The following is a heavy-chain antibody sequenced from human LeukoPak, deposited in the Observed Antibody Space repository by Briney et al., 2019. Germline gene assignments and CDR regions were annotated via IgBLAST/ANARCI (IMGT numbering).Heavy chain of an antibody. D-gene: IGHD3-10*01. V-gene: IGHV1-18*01. CDR3: ARDRGIKYGFDY. J-gene: IGHJ4*02. CDR1: GYTFTSYG. CDR2: ISAYNGNT. Sequence: ASVKVSCKASGYTFTSYGISWVRQAPGQGLEWMGWISAYNGNTNYAQRLQGRVTMTTDTSTSTAYMELSSLRSEDTAVYYCARDRGIKYGFDYWGQGTLVTVSS.